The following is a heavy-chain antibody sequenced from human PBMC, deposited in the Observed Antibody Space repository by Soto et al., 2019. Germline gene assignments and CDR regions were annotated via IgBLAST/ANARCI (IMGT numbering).Heavy chain of an antibody. V-gene: IGHV3-48*01. CDR2: ISSSSTTM. Sequence: GGSLRLSCAASGFTFSSYSMNWVRQAPGKGLEWVSYISSSSTTMYYADSVKGRFTISRDNAKNSLYLQMNSLRAEDTAVYYCARDYSSVWYFNYWGQGTLVTVSS. J-gene: IGHJ4*02. CDR3: ARDYSSVWYFNY. D-gene: IGHD6-25*01. CDR1: GFTFSSYS.